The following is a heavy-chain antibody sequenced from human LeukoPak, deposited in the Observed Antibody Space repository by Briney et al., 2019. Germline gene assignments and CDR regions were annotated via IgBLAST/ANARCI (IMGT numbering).Heavy chain of an antibody. Sequence: PGGSLRLSCAASGFTFDDYAMHWVRQAPGKGLEYVSAISGIGGSTYYANSVKGRFTISRDNSKNTLYLQMNSLRAEDTAVYYCARGPSGYHNTGGQGTLVTVSS. J-gene: IGHJ4*02. CDR1: GFTFDDYA. V-gene: IGHV3-64*01. CDR2: ISGIGGST. CDR3: ARGPSGYHNT. D-gene: IGHD5-12*01.